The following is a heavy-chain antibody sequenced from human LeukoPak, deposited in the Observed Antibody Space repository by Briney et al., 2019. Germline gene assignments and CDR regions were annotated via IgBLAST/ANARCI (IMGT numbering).Heavy chain of an antibody. V-gene: IGHV4-39*01. D-gene: IGHD6-13*01. CDR3: ARHKQGYTTSWFY. CDR2: IYYSGKT. Sequence: SETLSLTCTVSGGSISSTGYYWGWIRQPPGKGLECIGSIYYSGKTYYNPSLKSRVTISVDTSKNQFSLKLSSVTAADTAVYYCARHKQGYTTSWFYWGQGTLVTVSS. J-gene: IGHJ4*02. CDR1: GGSISSTGYY.